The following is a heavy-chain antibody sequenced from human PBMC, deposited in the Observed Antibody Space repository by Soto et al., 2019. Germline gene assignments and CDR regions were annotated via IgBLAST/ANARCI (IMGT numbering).Heavy chain of an antibody. Sequence: EVQVLESGGGLVQPGGSLRLSCAASGFTFTSHVMSWVRQAPGKGLEWVSSIGGSGGSTYYADSVKGRFTVSRDNSKSTQYLQMTSLRAEDTAVYYGAKGWGDGWGQGTLVTVSS. D-gene: IGHD3-16*01. CDR1: GFTFTSHV. V-gene: IGHV3-23*01. CDR2: IGGSGGST. CDR3: AKGWGDG. J-gene: IGHJ4*02.